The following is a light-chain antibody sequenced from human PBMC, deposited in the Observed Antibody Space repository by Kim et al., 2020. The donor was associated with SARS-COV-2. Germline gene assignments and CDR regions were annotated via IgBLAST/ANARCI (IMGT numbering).Light chain of an antibody. V-gene: IGKV1-9*01. CDR2: AAS. CDR3: QQFQSYPYT. CDR1: QGISSF. Sequence: ASLGDRVTIPCRASQGISSFLAWFQQKPGKAPEHLIYAASTLQSGVPSRFSGSGSGTEYSLTITGLQPEDFATYFCQQFQSYPYTFGQGTKLEI. J-gene: IGKJ2*01.